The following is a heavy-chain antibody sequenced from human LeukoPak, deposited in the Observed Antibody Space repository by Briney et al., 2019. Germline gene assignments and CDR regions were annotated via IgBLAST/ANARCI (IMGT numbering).Heavy chain of an antibody. CDR3: ARDALAAAGIRYYMDV. J-gene: IGHJ6*03. Sequence: GGSLRLSCAASGFTFSDYYMSWIRQAPGKGLEWVSYISSSGSTIHYADSVKGRFTISRDNAKNSLYLQMNSLRAEDTAVYYCARDALAAAGIRYYMDVWGKGTTVTVSS. V-gene: IGHV3-11*04. CDR1: GFTFSDYY. CDR2: ISSSGSTI. D-gene: IGHD6-13*01.